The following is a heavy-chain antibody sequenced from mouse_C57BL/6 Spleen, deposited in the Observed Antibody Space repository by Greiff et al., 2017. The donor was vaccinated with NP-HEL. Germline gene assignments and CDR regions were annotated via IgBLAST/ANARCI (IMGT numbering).Heavy chain of an antibody. CDR3: ARARITTVVGGGFFDY. D-gene: IGHD1-1*01. CDR2: ISYDGSN. V-gene: IGHV3-6*01. Sequence: DVQLQESGPGLVKPSQSLSLTCSVTGYSITSGYYWNWIRQFPGNKLEWMGYISYDGSNNYNPSLKNRISITRDTSKNQFFLKLNSVTTEDTATYYCARARITTVVGGGFFDYWGQGTTLTVSS. J-gene: IGHJ2*01. CDR1: GYSITSGYY.